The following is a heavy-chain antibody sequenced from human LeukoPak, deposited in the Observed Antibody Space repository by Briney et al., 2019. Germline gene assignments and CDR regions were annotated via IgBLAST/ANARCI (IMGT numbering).Heavy chain of an antibody. V-gene: IGHV3-9*01. D-gene: IGHD3-22*01. CDR2: ISWNSGSI. CDR3: AKDAYYYDSSGQQPFDY. CDR1: GFTFNNYA. J-gene: IGHJ4*02. Sequence: GGSLRLSCAASGFTFNNYAMHWVRQAPGKGLEWVSGISWNSGSIGYADSVKGRFTISRDNAKNSLYLQMNSLRAEDTALYYCAKDAYYYDSSGQQPFDYWGQGTLVTVSS.